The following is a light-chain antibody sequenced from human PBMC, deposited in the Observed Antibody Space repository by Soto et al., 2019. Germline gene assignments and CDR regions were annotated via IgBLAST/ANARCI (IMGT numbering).Light chain of an antibody. CDR2: DAS. Sequence: DIQMTQSPSTLSASVGDRVTITCRASQSISSWLAWYQQKPGKAPKLLIYDASSLESGVPSRFSGSGSGTEFTLTISSLQPDYFATYYCQQYNSYSGDTFGQGTKLEIK. CDR3: QQYNSYSGDT. J-gene: IGKJ2*01. CDR1: QSISSW. V-gene: IGKV1-5*01.